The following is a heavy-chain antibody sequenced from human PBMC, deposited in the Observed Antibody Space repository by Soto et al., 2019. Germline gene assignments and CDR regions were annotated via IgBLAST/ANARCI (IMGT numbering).Heavy chain of an antibody. V-gene: IGHV4-34*01. Sequence: QVQLQQWGAGLLEPSETLSLTCAVYGGSFSGYYWSWIRQPPGKGLEWIGEINHSGSTNYNPSLKSRVTISVDTSKNQFSLKLSSVTAADTAVYYCARRGAYGDYVNAFDIWGQGTMVTVSS. J-gene: IGHJ3*02. CDR1: GGSFSGYY. CDR3: ARRGAYGDYVNAFDI. CDR2: INHSGST. D-gene: IGHD4-17*01.